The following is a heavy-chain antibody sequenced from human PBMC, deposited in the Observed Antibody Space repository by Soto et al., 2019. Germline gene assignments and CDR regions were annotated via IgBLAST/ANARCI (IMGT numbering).Heavy chain of an antibody. CDR1: GFTFSSYG. J-gene: IGHJ4*02. V-gene: IGHV3-30*18. Sequence: GGSLRLSCAASGFTFSSYGMHWVRQAPGKGLEWVAVISYDGSNKYYADSVKGRFTISRDNSKNTLYLQMNSLRAEDTAVYYCAKGLYCTNGVCLDYTFDYWGQGTLVTVSS. D-gene: IGHD2-8*01. CDR3: AKGLYCTNGVCLDYTFDY. CDR2: ISYDGSNK.